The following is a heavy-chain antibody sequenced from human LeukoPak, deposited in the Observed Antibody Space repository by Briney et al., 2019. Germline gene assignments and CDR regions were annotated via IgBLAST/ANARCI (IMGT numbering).Heavy chain of an antibody. V-gene: IGHV4-59*01. Sequence: SETLSLTCSVSGDSITSYYWGWIRQPPGKGLEWIGYISYSGKTYYNSSLESRVTISVDTSQNRFSLKLSSVTAADTAVYYCAREIVKSHFDFWGQGTLVTVSS. CDR1: GDSITSYY. D-gene: IGHD2-15*01. CDR3: AREIVKSHFDF. CDR2: ISYSGKT. J-gene: IGHJ4*02.